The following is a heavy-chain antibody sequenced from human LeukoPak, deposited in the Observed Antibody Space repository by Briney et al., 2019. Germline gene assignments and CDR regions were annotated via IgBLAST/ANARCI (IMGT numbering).Heavy chain of an antibody. Sequence: GGSLRLSCAASGFAFSDYYMSWIRQAPGKGLEWVSYISSSGSTIYYADSVKGRFTISRDNAKNSLYLQMNSLRAEDTAVYYCARELGDGSHSGAFDIWGQGTMVTVSS. CDR3: ARELGDGSHSGAFDI. D-gene: IGHD5-24*01. V-gene: IGHV3-11*01. CDR1: GFAFSDYY. J-gene: IGHJ3*02. CDR2: ISSSGSTI.